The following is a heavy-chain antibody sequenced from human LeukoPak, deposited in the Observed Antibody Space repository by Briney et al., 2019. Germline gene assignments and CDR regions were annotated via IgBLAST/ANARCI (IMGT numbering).Heavy chain of an antibody. CDR3: AKEAAAGTAEY. V-gene: IGHV3-23*01. J-gene: IGHJ4*02. CDR2: ISGSGGST. D-gene: IGHD6-13*01. Sequence: GGSLRLSCSASGFTFSTYWMSWVRQAPGKGLEWVSAISGSGGSTYYADSVKGRFTISRDNSKNTLYLQMNSLRAEDTAVYYCAKEAAAGTAEYWGQGTLVTVSS. CDR1: GFTFSTYW.